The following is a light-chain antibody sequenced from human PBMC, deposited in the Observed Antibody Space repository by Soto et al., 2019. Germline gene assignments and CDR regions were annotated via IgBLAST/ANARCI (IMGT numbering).Light chain of an antibody. CDR2: GAS. V-gene: IGKV3-11*01. J-gene: IGKJ5*01. CDR3: QQRNIYPPVP. CDR1: PGVTNY. Sequence: EIVLTQSPATLAWSPGERSTRSCRSIPGVTNYTAWYQRKPGQPPRPLIYGASNRAAGIPATLSGRGSGTDFALTIGSLEPEDYGVYYCQQRNIYPPVPVGQGTLLEIK.